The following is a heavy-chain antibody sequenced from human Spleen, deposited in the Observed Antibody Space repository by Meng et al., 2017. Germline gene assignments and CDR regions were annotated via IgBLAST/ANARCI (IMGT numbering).Heavy chain of an antibody. CDR1: GGSVSSGTYY. J-gene: IGHJ4*02. CDR2: IYYSGST. CDR3: ARGQWLPSVAFDY. V-gene: IGHV4-61*01. D-gene: IGHD6-19*01. Sequence: SETLSLTCTVSGGSVSSGTYYWSWIRQPPGKGLEWIGYIYYSGSTNYNPSLKSRVTISVDTSKNQVSLQLSSVTAADTAVYYCARGQWLPSVAFDYWGQGTLVTVSS.